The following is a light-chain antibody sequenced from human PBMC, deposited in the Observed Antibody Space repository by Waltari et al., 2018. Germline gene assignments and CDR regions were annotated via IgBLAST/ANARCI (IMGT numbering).Light chain of an antibody. Sequence: EIVLTQSPGTLSLSPGERATLSCRASQSISRYLVWYQQKPGQAPRLLIYEASRRATGIPDSFSGSGSGTDFSLTISRLEPEDFAVYYCQNYERLPATFGQGTKVEIK. J-gene: IGKJ1*01. CDR2: EAS. V-gene: IGKV3-20*01. CDR3: QNYERLPAT. CDR1: QSISRY.